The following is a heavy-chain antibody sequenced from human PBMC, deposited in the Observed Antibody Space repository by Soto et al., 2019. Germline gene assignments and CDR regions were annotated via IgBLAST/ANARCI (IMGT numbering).Heavy chain of an antibody. CDR3: ARERSSSPSRYGMDV. CDR1: GGSISSGGYY. Sequence: QVQVQKSGPGLVKPSQTLSLTCTVSGGSISSGGYYWSWIRQHPGKGLEWIGYIYYSGSTYYNPSLKSRVTISVDTSKNQFSLKLSSVTAADTAVYYCARERSSSPSRYGMDVWGQGTTVTVSS. CDR2: IYYSGST. V-gene: IGHV4-31*03. J-gene: IGHJ6*02. D-gene: IGHD6-13*01.